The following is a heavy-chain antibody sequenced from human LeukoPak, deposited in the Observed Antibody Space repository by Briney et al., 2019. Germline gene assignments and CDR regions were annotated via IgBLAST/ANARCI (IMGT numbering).Heavy chain of an antibody. Sequence: GASVKVSCKASGYTFTGYYMHWVRQAPGQGLEWMGGIIPIFGTANYAQKFQGRVTITADESTSTAYMELSSLRSEDTAVYYCARGGGDCYSVRGCYYGMDVWGQGTTVTVSS. CDR1: GYTFTGYY. V-gene: IGHV1-69*13. CDR2: IIPIFGTA. CDR3: ARGGGDCYSVRGCYYGMDV. J-gene: IGHJ6*02. D-gene: IGHD2-21*02.